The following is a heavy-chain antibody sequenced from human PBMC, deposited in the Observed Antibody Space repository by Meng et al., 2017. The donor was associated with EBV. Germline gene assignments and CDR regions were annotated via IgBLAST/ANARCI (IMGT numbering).Heavy chain of an antibody. D-gene: IGHD5-18*01. CDR3: AKEGIQLWSKFFDY. CDR1: GFTFSSYG. Sequence: VEVGGGVVQAGRSLRLSCAASGFTFSSYGMHWVRQAPGKGLEWVAVISYDGSNKYYADSVKGRFTISRDNSKNTLYLQMNSLRAEDTAVYYCAKEGIQLWSKFFDYWGQGTLVTVSS. V-gene: IGHV3-30*18. CDR2: ISYDGSNK. J-gene: IGHJ4*02.